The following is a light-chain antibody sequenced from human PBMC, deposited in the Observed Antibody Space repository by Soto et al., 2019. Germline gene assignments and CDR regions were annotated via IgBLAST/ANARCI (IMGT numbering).Light chain of an antibody. V-gene: IGKV3-20*01. J-gene: IGKJ1*01. CDR2: GAS. Sequence: ALWQSSVTLSLSPGDRATLSCRASQSVSSTYLAWYRHKPGQAPRLLIYGASIRAADIPDRFSGSGSGTDFTLTISRLEPEDFAVYYCQQYGSSPWTFGQGTKV. CDR3: QQYGSSPWT. CDR1: QSVSSTY.